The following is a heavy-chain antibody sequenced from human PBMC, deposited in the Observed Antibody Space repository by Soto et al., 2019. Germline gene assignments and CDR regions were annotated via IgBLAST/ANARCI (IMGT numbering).Heavy chain of an antibody. CDR2: ISAHNGDT. J-gene: IGHJ6*02. CDR1: VYSFTSYA. D-gene: IGHD3-16*01. Sequence: QVQLVQSGAEVKKPGASVKVSCKASVYSFTSYAVSWVRQAPGQGLEWMGWISAHNGDTNYAQKLQGRVTMTTDTSTSTDYVELRSLRSEDTAVDYGARDGKYTGGSMYVWGQGTTVTVSS. V-gene: IGHV1-18*01. CDR3: ARDGKYTGGSMYV.